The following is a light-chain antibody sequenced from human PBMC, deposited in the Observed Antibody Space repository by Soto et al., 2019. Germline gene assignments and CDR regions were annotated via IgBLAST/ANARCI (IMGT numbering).Light chain of an antibody. CDR3: SSYTSSSTLHV. CDR1: SSDVGGYNY. Sequence: QSALTQPASVSGSPGQSITISCTGTSSDVGGYNYVSWYQQHPGKAPKLMIYDVSNRPSGVSNRFSGSKSGNTASLTISGLQADDEDDYYCSSYTSSSTLHVFGTGTKLTVL. V-gene: IGLV2-14*01. CDR2: DVS. J-gene: IGLJ1*01.